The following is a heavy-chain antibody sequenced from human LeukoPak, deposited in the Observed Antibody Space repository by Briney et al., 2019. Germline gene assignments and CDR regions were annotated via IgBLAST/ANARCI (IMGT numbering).Heavy chain of an antibody. CDR3: ARTLVVASYYFDY. Sequence: GGSLRLSCAASGFTFSSYAMHWVRQAPGKGLEWGAVISHDGSKKYYADSVKGRVTIARDNSKNTRYLQMNSLRAEDTAVYYCARTLVVASYYFDYWGQGTLVTVSS. J-gene: IGHJ4*02. V-gene: IGHV3-30*01. D-gene: IGHD3-22*01. CDR1: GFTFSSYA. CDR2: ISHDGSKK.